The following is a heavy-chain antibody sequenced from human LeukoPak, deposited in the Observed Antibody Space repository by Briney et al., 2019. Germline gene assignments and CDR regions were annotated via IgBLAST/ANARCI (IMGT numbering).Heavy chain of an antibody. CDR2: ISYDGSNK. J-gene: IGHJ4*02. CDR1: GFTFSSYG. V-gene: IGHV3-30*19. Sequence: PGGSLRLSCAASGFTFSSYGMHWVRQAPGKGLEWVAVISYDGSNKYYADSVKGRFTISRDNSKNTLYLQMNSLRAEDTAVYYCARDLGAAPFDYWGQGTLVTVSS. D-gene: IGHD6-13*01. CDR3: ARDLGAAPFDY.